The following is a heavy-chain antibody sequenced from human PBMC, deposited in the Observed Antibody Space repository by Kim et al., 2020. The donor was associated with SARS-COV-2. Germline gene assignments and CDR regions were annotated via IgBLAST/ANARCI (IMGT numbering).Heavy chain of an antibody. D-gene: IGHD4-17*01. V-gene: IGHV1-46*04. J-gene: IGHJ4*02. CDR2: INPIGGST. CDR1: GFTFTNYF. CDR3: ARGTNDYGRGFDY. Sequence: ASVKVSCKASGFTFTNYFMHWVRQAPGQGLEWLGIINPIGGSTFYAQEVQGRVSMARDTSTSTVYMELSSLRSEATAVYYCARGTNDYGRGFDYWGQGTL.